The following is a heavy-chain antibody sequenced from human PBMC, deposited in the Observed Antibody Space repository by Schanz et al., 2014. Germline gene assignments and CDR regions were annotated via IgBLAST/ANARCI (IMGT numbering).Heavy chain of an antibody. CDR3: ARDEGRDGYNLAFDV. J-gene: IGHJ3*01. V-gene: IGHV3-53*01. Sequence: EVQLVESGGGLIQPGGSLRLSCAVSGFTVSSNYMSWVRQAPGKGLEWVSTVYMSAASTRYADSVKGRFIISRDSSKXXLFLQMNSLRPEXXXXXFCARDEGRDGYNLAFDVWGQGTLVIVSS. CDR2: VYMSAAST. CDR1: GFTVSSNY. D-gene: IGHD5-12*01.